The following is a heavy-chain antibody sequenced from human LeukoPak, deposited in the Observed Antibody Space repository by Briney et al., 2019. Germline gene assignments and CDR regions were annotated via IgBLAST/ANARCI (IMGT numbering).Heavy chain of an antibody. Sequence: ASVKVSCKASGYTFTNYGITWVRQAPGQGLEWMGWISAYNGDTNYAQRFQGRITMTTDTSTTTAYMELRSLRSDDTAVYYCARGGVYSYFDWLPFDYWGQGTLVTVSS. V-gene: IGHV1-18*01. J-gene: IGHJ4*02. CDR1: GYTFTNYG. CDR2: ISAYNGDT. D-gene: IGHD3-9*01. CDR3: ARGGVYSYFDWLPFDY.